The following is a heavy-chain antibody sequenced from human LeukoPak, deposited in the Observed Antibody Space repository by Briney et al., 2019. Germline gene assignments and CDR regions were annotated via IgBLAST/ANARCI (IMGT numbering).Heavy chain of an antibody. V-gene: IGHV3-23*01. D-gene: IGHD5-12*01. Sequence: GGSLRLSCAASGFTFSSYSMNWVRQAPGKGLEWVSGVSGSGGSTYYADSVKGRFTISRDNSKNTLYLQMNSLRAEDTAVYYCAKDTVKVTTIRRVPHYMDVWGKGTTVTISS. CDR2: VSGSGGST. CDR3: AKDTVKVTTIRRVPHYMDV. CDR1: GFTFSSYS. J-gene: IGHJ6*03.